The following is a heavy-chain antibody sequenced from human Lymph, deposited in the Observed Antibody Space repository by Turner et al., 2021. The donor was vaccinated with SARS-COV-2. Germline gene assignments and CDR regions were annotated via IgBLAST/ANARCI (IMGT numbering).Heavy chain of an antibody. D-gene: IGHD3-3*01. V-gene: IGHV4-59*01. Sequence: QVQLQESGPGLVKPSETLSLTCTVSGGSISSYYWSWIRQPPGKGLEWIGYNYYSGSTNYNPSLKSRVTISVDTSKNQFSLKLSSVTAADMAVYYCARAVGAFGVVTNFDYWGQGTLVTVSS. CDR2: NYYSGST. J-gene: IGHJ4*02. CDR3: ARAVGAFGVVTNFDY. CDR1: GGSISSYY.